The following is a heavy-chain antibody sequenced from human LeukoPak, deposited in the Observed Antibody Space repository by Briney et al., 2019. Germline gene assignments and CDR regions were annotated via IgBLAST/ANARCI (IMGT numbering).Heavy chain of an antibody. Sequence: SETLSLTCTVSGESSSGFYWTWIRQPPRTGREWIGYVYNSGSTNYNPSLKSRITISVDASKNQFSLKLSSVTAADTAVYYCARGVVIAPQTFDYWGQGTLVTVSS. CDR1: GESSSGFY. V-gene: IGHV4-59*01. CDR3: ARGVVIAPQTFDY. CDR2: VYNSGST. D-gene: IGHD2-21*01. J-gene: IGHJ4*02.